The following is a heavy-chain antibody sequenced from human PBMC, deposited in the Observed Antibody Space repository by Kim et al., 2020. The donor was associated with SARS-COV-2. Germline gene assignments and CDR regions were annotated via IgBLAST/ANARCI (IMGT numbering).Heavy chain of an antibody. V-gene: IGHV3-23*01. CDR1: GFTFSSYA. CDR3: AKGRWFGERGSNFFDY. J-gene: IGHJ4*02. Sequence: GGSLRLSCAASGFTFSSYAMSWVRQAPGKGLEWVSAISGSGGSTYYADSVKGRFTISRDNSKNTLYLQMNSLRAEDTAVYYCAKGRWFGERGSNFFDYWGQGTLVTVSS. CDR2: ISGSGGST. D-gene: IGHD3-10*01.